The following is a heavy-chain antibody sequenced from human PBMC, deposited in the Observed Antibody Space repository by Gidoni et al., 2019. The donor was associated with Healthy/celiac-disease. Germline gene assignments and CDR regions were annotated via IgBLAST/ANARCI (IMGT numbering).Heavy chain of an antibody. J-gene: IGHJ4*02. Sequence: EVQLVESGGGLVQPGGSLRLSCAASGFTFSSYSMNWARQAPGKGLEWVSYISSSSSTIYYADSVKGRFTISRDNAKNSLYLQMNSLRDEDTAVYYCARGHYSGSYSLHFDYWGQGTLVTVSS. CDR3: ARGHYSGSYSLHFDY. V-gene: IGHV3-48*02. CDR2: ISSSSSTI. CDR1: GFTFSSYS. D-gene: IGHD1-26*01.